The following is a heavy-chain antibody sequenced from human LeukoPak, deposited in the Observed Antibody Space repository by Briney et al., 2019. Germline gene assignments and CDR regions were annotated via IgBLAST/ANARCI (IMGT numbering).Heavy chain of an antibody. CDR1: GFTFSSYG. CDR2: ISYDGSNK. CDR3: ARDSGSYYFEEGIDY. D-gene: IGHD1-26*01. Sequence: GGSLRLSCAASGFTFSSYGMHWVRQAPGKGLEWVAVISYDGSNKYYADSVKGRFTISRDNSKNTLYLQMNSLRAEDTAVYYCARDSGSYYFEEGIDYWGQGTLVTVSS. V-gene: IGHV3-30*03. J-gene: IGHJ4*02.